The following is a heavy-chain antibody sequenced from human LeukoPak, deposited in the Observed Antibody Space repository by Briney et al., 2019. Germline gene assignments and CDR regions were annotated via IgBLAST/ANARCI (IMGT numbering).Heavy chain of an antibody. J-gene: IGHJ4*02. D-gene: IGHD1-1*01. CDR3: ARDLTNYNWNDGGDY. CDR2: INPNSGGT. CDR1: GYSFTAYY. Sequence: ASVKVSCKASGYSFTAYYMHWLRQAPGQGLEWMGWINPNSGGTNYAHKFQGRVSMTRDTSITTAYMELSRLMSDDTAVYYCARDLTNYNWNDGGDYWGQGTLVTVSS. V-gene: IGHV1-2*02.